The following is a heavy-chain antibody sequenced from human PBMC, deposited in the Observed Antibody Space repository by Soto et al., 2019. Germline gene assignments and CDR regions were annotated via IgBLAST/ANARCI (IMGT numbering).Heavy chain of an antibody. D-gene: IGHD2-2*02. CDR3: ARDRENGQYQLLYWAYYYYGMDV. CDR2: ISSSSSYT. J-gene: IGHJ6*02. V-gene: IGHV3-11*06. Sequence: PGGSLRLSCAASGFTFSDYYMSWIRQAPGKGLEWVSYISSSSSYTNYADSVKGRFTISRDNAKNSLYLQMNSLRAEDTAVYCCARDRENGQYQLLYWAYYYYGMDVWGQGTTVTVSS. CDR1: GFTFSDYY.